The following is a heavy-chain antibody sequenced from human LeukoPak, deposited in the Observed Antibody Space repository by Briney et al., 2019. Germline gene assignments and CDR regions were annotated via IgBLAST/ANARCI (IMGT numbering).Heavy chain of an antibody. Sequence: GGSPRLSCAPSGFTFDNVAMTWVRQAPGKGLEWVSEITGIGGSTYYAHSVKGRFTISRDNSKNTLYLQMNSLRAEDTAIYYCARELFDFDSRGQGAPFTVSS. D-gene: IGHD3-10*01. CDR2: ITGIGGST. CDR3: ARELFDFDS. V-gene: IGHV3-23*01. J-gene: IGHJ4*02. CDR1: GFTFDNVA.